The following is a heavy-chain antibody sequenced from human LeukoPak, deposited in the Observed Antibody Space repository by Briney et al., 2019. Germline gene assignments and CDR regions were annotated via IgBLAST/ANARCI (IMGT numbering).Heavy chain of an antibody. CDR2: INPNSGGT. CDR1: GYTFTGYY. CDR3: ARQGAAAGSSYYFDY. V-gene: IGHV1-2*02. J-gene: IGHJ4*02. D-gene: IGHD6-13*01. Sequence: GASVKVSCKASGYTFTGYYMHWVRQAPGQGLEWMGWINPNSGGTNYAQKFQGRVTMTRDTSISTAYMELSRLRSDDTAVYYCARQGAAAGSSYYFDYWGQGTLVTVSS.